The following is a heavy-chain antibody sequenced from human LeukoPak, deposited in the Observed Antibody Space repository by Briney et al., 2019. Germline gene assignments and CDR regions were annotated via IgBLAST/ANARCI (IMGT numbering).Heavy chain of an antibody. CDR3: ARERCSSTSCADNWFDP. CDR1: GFTFSSYA. V-gene: IGHV3-30*04. D-gene: IGHD2-2*01. J-gene: IGHJ5*02. Sequence: PGRSLRLSCAASGFTFSSYAMHWVRQAPGKGLDWVAVISYDGSNKYYADSVKGRFTISRDNSKNTLYLQMNSLRAEDTAVYYCARERCSSTSCADNWFDPWGQGTLVTVSS. CDR2: ISYDGSNK.